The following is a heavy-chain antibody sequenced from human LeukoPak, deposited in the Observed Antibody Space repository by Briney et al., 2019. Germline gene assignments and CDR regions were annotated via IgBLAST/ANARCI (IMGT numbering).Heavy chain of an antibody. CDR2: ISSSSSYI. V-gene: IGHV3-21*01. CDR1: GFTFSSYA. CDR3: ARDLGGGSCY. J-gene: IGHJ4*02. Sequence: PGGSLRLSCAASGFTFSSYAMSWVRQAPGKGLEWVSSISSSSSYIYYADSVKGRFTISRDNAKNSLYLQMNSLRAEDTAVYYCARDLGGGSCYWGQGTLVTVSS. D-gene: IGHD2-15*01.